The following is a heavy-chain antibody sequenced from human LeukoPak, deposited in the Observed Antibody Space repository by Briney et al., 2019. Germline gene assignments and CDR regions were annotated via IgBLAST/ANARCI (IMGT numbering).Heavy chain of an antibody. V-gene: IGHV3-23*01. CDR3: AKRRGDYVWGYFDY. J-gene: IGHJ4*02. Sequence: GGSLRLSCAASGFTFSSYAMSWVRQAPGKGLEWVSTINNSGGSTCYADSVKGRFTISRDNSKNTLYLQMKSLRAEDTAVYYCAKRRGDYVWGYFDYWGQGTLVTVSS. CDR2: INNSGGST. D-gene: IGHD3-16*01. CDR1: GFTFSSYA.